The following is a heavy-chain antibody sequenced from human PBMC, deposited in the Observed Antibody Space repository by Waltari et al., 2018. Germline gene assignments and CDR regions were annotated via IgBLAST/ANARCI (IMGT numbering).Heavy chain of an antibody. V-gene: IGHV1-69*12. Sequence: QVQLVQSGAEVKKPGSSVKVSCKASGGTFSSYAISWVGQAPGQGLDGMGGIIPIFGTANYAQKFQGRVTITADESTSTAYMELSSLRSEDTAVYYCASPGSYCSSTSCYFGYWGQGTLVTVSS. CDR1: GGTFSSYA. J-gene: IGHJ4*02. D-gene: IGHD2-2*01. CDR3: ASPGSYCSSTSCYFGY. CDR2: IIPIFGTA.